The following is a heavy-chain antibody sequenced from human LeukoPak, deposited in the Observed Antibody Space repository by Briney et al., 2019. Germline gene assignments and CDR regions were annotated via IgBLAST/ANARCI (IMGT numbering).Heavy chain of an antibody. D-gene: IGHD2-21*02. V-gene: IGHV3-11*01. CDR1: GFTFSDYY. J-gene: IGHJ4*02. CDR2: ISSSGSTI. Sequence: GFLRLSCAASGFTFSDYYMSWIRQAPGKGLEWVSYISSSGSTIYYADSVKGRFTISRDNAKNSLYPQMNSLRAEDTAVYYCARDPSPPGGVTPYYFDYWGQGTLVTVSS. CDR3: ARDPSPPGGVTPYYFDY.